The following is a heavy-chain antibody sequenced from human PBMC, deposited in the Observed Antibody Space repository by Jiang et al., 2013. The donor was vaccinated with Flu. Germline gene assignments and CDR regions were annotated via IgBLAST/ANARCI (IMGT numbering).Heavy chain of an antibody. V-gene: IGHV5-51*01. CDR3: ARQLLEITWGGMDV. J-gene: IGHJ6*02. D-gene: IGHD3-16*01. Sequence: GAEVKKPGESLKISCKGSGYNFPTYWIGWVRQMPGKGLEWMGIINPGNSDARYSPSFQGQVTISVDKSINTAYLQWSRLKASDTAMYYCARQLLEITWGGMDVWGQGTTVTVSS. CDR1: GYNFPTYW. CDR2: INPGNSDA.